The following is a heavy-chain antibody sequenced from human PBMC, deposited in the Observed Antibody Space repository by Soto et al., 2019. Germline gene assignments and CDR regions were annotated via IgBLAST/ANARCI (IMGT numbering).Heavy chain of an antibody. CDR2: INHSGST. D-gene: IGHD3-9*01. Sequence: PSETLSLTCAVYGGSFSGYYWSWIRQPPGKGLEWIGEINHSGSTNYNPSLKSRVTISVDTSKNQFSLKLSSVTAADTAVYYCAREWPVLRYFDWYPFDYWGQGTLVTSPQ. J-gene: IGHJ4*02. CDR3: AREWPVLRYFDWYPFDY. CDR1: GGSFSGYY. V-gene: IGHV4-34*01.